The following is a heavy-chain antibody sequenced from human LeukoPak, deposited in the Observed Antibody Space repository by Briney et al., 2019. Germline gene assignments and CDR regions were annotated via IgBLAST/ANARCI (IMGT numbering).Heavy chain of an antibody. CDR1: GFTSSSYA. J-gene: IGHJ4*02. CDR3: AKHGRGYSPNYFDY. V-gene: IGHV3-23*01. D-gene: IGHD5-18*01. CDR2: SSGSGGRL. Sequence: PGGALRLSCAASGFTSSSYAMSWVRQAPGRGLEWVSASSGSGGRLYYADSVKGRFTISREDSKQTPYPQINTLRAGDTAVYSCAKHGRGYSPNYFDYWGQGALVTVSS.